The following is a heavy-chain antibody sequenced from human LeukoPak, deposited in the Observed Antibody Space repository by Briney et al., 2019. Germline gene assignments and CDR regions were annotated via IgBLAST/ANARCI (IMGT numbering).Heavy chain of an antibody. J-gene: IGHJ6*02. CDR2: INPSGGST. CDR3: ARAGLPGSKYSSSSGYGMDV. V-gene: IGHV1-46*01. CDR1: GYTFTSYY. Sequence: ASVKVSCKASGYTFTSYYMHWVLQAPGQGLEWMGIINPSGGSTSYAQKFQGRVTITADESTSTVYMELSSLRSEDTAVYYCARAGLPGSKYSSSSGYGMDVWGQGTAVTVSS. D-gene: IGHD6-6*01.